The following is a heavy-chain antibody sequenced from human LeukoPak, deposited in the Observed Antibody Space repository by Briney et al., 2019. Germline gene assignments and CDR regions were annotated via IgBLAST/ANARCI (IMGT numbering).Heavy chain of an antibody. Sequence: GGSLGLSCTASGFTFNSYSMNWVRQAPGKGLEWVSSTSSSSSYIYYADSVKGRFTISRDNAKNSLYLQMNSLRAEDTAVYYCARAVTMVRGTPGYWGQGTPVTVSS. CDR2: TSSSSSYI. CDR1: GFTFNSYS. D-gene: IGHD3-10*01. CDR3: ARAVTMVRGTPGY. J-gene: IGHJ4*02. V-gene: IGHV3-21*01.